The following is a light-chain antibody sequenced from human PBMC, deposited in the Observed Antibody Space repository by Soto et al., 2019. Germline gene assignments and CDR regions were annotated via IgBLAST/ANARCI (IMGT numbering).Light chain of an antibody. Sequence: QSALTQPPSLSGTPGQSVTISCSGSNSNIGRYSVNWYQHFPGTAPKILIYSDDERPSGVPDRFSGSKSGTSASLAISGLQSEDEAEYYCAAWDDNLNGPLFGGGTKVTVL. CDR2: SDD. CDR3: AAWDDNLNGPL. J-gene: IGLJ3*02. V-gene: IGLV1-44*01. CDR1: NSNIGRYS.